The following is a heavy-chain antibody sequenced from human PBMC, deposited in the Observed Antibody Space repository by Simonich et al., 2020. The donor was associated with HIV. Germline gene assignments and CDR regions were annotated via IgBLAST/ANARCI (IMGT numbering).Heavy chain of an antibody. V-gene: IGHV3-21*01. CDR3: ARDGRKGSSTSCSDY. CDR2: IIISSSNI. Sequence: EVQLVESGGGLVKPGGSLRLSCAASGFTFSSYSMNWVRQAPGKGLEWVSSIIISSSNIYYAESVKGRFTISRDKAKNSLYLQMNSLRAEDTAVYYCARDGRKGSSTSCSDYWGQGTLVTVSS. D-gene: IGHD2-2*01. J-gene: IGHJ4*02. CDR1: GFTFSSYS.